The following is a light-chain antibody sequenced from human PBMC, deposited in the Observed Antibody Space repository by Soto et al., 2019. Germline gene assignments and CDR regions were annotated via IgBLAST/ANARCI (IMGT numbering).Light chain of an antibody. Sequence: QSALTQPASVSASPGQSITISCTGTSSDVGSYNLVSWYQQHPGKAPKLMIYEGSKRPSGVSNRFSGSKSGNTASLTISGLQAEDEADYYCCSYACSSSFVVFGGGTKLTVL. CDR2: EGS. CDR1: SSDVGSYNL. CDR3: CSYACSSSFVV. V-gene: IGLV2-23*03. J-gene: IGLJ2*01.